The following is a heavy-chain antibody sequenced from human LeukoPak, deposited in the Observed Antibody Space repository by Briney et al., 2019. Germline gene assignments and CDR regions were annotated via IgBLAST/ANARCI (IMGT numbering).Heavy chain of an antibody. V-gene: IGHV3-13*01. Sequence: PGGSLRLSCAASGFTFSRYDMHWVRQATGKGLEWVSAITATGDIYYADSVKGRFTISRDNAKNSLYLQMNSLRAEDTAVYYCARDRAAILRHFDYWGQGTLVTVSS. CDR3: ARDRAAILRHFDY. CDR1: GFTFSRYD. D-gene: IGHD3-10*01. J-gene: IGHJ4*02. CDR2: ITATGDI.